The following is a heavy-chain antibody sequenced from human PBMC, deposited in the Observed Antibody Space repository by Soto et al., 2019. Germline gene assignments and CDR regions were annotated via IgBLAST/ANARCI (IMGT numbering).Heavy chain of an antibody. CDR1: GFNFSDSS. CDR2: ISRTGGRT. D-gene: IGHD3-3*01. V-gene: IGHV3-23*01. J-gene: IGHJ4*02. Sequence: EVRLLQSGGGLVQPGGSLRLSCAASGFNFSDSSMSWVRQAPGKGLHWVSGISRTGGRTFYTDSVKGRFIISRDNSDNTLHLQMNRLRVEDTALSYCATYDFWRFDYWGQGIVVTVSS. CDR3: ATYDFWRFDY.